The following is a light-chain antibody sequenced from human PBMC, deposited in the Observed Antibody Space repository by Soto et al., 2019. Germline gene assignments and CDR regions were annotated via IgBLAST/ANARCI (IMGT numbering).Light chain of an antibody. CDR1: QNITNY. V-gene: IGKV1-39*01. CDR2: AAS. J-gene: IGKJ2*01. Sequence: DIPVTQSPSSLSASVGDRVPIACRARQNITNYFKWYQQKPGEAPKLLIYAASILQNGVPSRFSGSGSVTHFTLTISSLQPEDCAVDYCQQSYSTTYTLGQRTNL. CDR3: QQSYSTTYT.